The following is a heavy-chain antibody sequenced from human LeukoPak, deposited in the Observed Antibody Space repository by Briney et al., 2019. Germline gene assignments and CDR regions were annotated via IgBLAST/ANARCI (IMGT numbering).Heavy chain of an antibody. CDR2: IIPILGIA. Sequence: SVKVSCKASGGTFSSYAISWVRQAPGQGLEWMGRIIPILGIANYAQKFQGRVTITADKSTSTAYMELSSLRSEDTAVYYCARAAGSSTAFDYWGQGTLVTVSS. D-gene: IGHD2-2*01. V-gene: IGHV1-69*04. CDR1: GGTFSSYA. CDR3: ARAAGSSTAFDY. J-gene: IGHJ4*02.